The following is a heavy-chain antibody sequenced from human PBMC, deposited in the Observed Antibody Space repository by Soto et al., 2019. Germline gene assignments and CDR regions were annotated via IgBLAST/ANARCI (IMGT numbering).Heavy chain of an antibody. CDR1: GFTVSSNY. J-gene: IGHJ6*02. V-gene: IGHV3-66*01. CDR3: ATRKLELSQTGYYYSYGMDV. CDR2: IYSGGST. Sequence: EVQLVESGGGLVQPGGSLRLSCAASGFTVSSNYMSWVRQAPGKGLEWVSVIYSGGSTYYADSVKGRFTISRDNSKNTLYIQMNSLRAEDTAVYYGATRKLELSQTGYYYSYGMDVWGQGTTVTVSS. D-gene: IGHD1-7*01.